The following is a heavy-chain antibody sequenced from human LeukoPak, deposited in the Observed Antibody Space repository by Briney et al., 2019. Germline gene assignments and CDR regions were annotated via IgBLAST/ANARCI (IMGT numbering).Heavy chain of an antibody. V-gene: IGHV4-59*01. CDR3: ARDSVGVRANHYYYYMDV. Sequence: PSETLSLTCTVSGGSISSYYWSWIRQPPGKGLEWIGYIYYSGSTNYNPSLKSRVTISVDTSKNQFSLKLSSVTAADTAVYYCARDSVGVRANHYYYYMDVWGKGTTVTISS. D-gene: IGHD3-16*01. J-gene: IGHJ6*03. CDR1: GGSISSYY. CDR2: IYYSGST.